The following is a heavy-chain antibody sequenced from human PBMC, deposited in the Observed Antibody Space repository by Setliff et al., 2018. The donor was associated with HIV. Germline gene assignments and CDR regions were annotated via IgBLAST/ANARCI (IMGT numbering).Heavy chain of an antibody. V-gene: IGHV3-48*04. Sequence: GGSLRLSCAVSGFNFRGYNMNWVRQAPGKGLEWVSYISSSGTTIYYADSVKGRFTISRDNAKNSLYLQMNSLRAEDTAVYYCVKAVIVVIPAAIFDYWGQGTLVTVSS. CDR3: VKAVIVVIPAAIFDY. CDR1: GFNFRGYN. J-gene: IGHJ4*02. D-gene: IGHD2-2*01. CDR2: ISSSGTTI.